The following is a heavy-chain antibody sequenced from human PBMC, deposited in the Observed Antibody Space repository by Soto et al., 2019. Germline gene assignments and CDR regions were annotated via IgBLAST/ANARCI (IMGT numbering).Heavy chain of an antibody. J-gene: IGHJ6*02. D-gene: IGHD1-1*01. CDR1: GLTFSSYA. CDR2: ISGSGGST. CDR3: AKRGSFSTGTPYYYYGMDV. V-gene: IGHV3-23*01. Sequence: LRLSCAASGLTFSSYAMSWVRQAPGKGLEWVSAISGSGGSTYYADSVKGRFTISRDNSKNTLYLQMNSLRAEDTAVYYCAKRGSFSTGTPYYYYGMDVWGQGTTVTVSS.